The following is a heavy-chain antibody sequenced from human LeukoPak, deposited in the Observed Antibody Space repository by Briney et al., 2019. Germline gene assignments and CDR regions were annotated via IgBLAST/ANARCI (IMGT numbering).Heavy chain of an antibody. CDR2: INLNSGGT. CDR3: ARANMVRGVGLFFDRNWFDP. CDR1: GYTFTGYY. V-gene: IGHV1-2*02. J-gene: IGHJ5*02. Sequence: ASVKVSCKASGYTFTGYYMHWVRQAPGQGLEWMGWINLNSGGTNYAQKFQDRVTMTRDTSIRTAYMELSSLRSDDTAVYYCARANMVRGVGLFFDRNWFDPWGQGTLVTVSS. D-gene: IGHD3-10*01.